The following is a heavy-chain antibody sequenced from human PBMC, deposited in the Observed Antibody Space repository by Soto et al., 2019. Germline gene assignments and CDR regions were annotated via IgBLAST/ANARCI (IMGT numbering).Heavy chain of an antibody. J-gene: IGHJ6*02. CDR3: ARVQSLERLRFLEWWRAPDYGMDV. CDR2: ISAYNGNT. CDR1: GYTFTSYG. D-gene: IGHD3-3*01. Sequence: ASVKVSCKASGYTFTSYGISWVRQAPGQGLEWMGWISAYNGNTNYAQKLQGRVTITRDTSASTAYMELSSLRSEDTAVYYCARVQSLERLRFLEWWRAPDYGMDVWGQGTTVTVSS. V-gene: IGHV1-18*01.